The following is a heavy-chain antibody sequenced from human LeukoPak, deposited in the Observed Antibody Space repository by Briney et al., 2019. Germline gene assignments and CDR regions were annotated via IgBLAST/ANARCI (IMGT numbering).Heavy chain of an antibody. Sequence: ASVKVSCKASGGTFSSYAISWVRQAPGQGLEWMGRIIPILGIANYAQKFQGRVTITADKSTSTAYMELSSLRAEDTAVYYCARDGGVLLWFGELLYPRDAFDIWGQGTMVTVSS. J-gene: IGHJ3*02. CDR1: GGTFSSYA. CDR3: ARDGGVLLWFGELLYPRDAFDI. V-gene: IGHV1-69*04. CDR2: IIPILGIA. D-gene: IGHD3-10*01.